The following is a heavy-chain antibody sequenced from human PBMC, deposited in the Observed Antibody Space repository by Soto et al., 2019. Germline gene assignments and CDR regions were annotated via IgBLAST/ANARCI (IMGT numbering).Heavy chain of an antibody. CDR2: ISDSGDST. V-gene: IGHV3-23*01. CDR3: PIPLPYYMDV. J-gene: IGHJ6*03. CDR1: GFTFSNYA. Sequence: PGGSLRLSCAASGFTFSNYAMSWVRQAPGKGLEWVSAISDSGDSTHYADSVKGRFTISRDNSKNTLYLQMNSLRAEDTAVYYCPIPLPYYMDVWGKGTTVTVSS.